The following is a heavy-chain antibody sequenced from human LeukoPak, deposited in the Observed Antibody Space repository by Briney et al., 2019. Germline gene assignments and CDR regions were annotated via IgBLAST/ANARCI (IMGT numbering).Heavy chain of an antibody. CDR3: ARGPISMIVVDGRFVPSWLDP. CDR2: IIPIFGTA. Sequence: SVKVSCKASGGTFSNDAISWVRQAPGQGLEWMGGIIPIFGTANYAQTFQGRVTITADKSTSTAYMELSSLRSEDTAVYYCARGPISMIVVDGRFVPSWLDPWGQGTLVTVSS. CDR1: GGTFSNDA. D-gene: IGHD3-22*01. J-gene: IGHJ5*02. V-gene: IGHV1-69*06.